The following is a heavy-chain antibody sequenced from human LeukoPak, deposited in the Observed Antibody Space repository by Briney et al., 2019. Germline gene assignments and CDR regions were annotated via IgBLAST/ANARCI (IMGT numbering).Heavy chain of an antibody. D-gene: IGHD2-2*01. CDR3: TRAAKWEYQLLSVRRYYYYYYMDV. CDR1: GFTFNKAW. V-gene: IGHV3-15*01. CDR2: IRSKTGGETT. Sequence: PGGSLRLSCAASGFTFNKAWMSWVRQAPGKGLEWVGLIRSKTGGETTDFAAPVKGRFTISRDDSKNTLYLQVNSLKTEDTAVYYCTRAAKWEYQLLSVRRYYYYYYMDVWGKGTTVTVPS. J-gene: IGHJ6*03.